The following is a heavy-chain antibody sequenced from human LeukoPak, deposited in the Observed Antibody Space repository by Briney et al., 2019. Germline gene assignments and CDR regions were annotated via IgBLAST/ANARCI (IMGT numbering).Heavy chain of an antibody. J-gene: IGHJ6*02. Sequence: GGSLRLSCAASGFTFSSYSMNWVRQASGKGLEWVSSISSSSSYIYYADSVKGRFTISRDNAKNSLYLQMNSLRAEDTAVYYCARFHYDFWSGYLHYYYYGMDVWGQGTTVTVSS. D-gene: IGHD3-3*01. CDR3: ARFHYDFWSGYLHYYYYGMDV. V-gene: IGHV3-21*01. CDR2: ISSSSSYI. CDR1: GFTFSSYS.